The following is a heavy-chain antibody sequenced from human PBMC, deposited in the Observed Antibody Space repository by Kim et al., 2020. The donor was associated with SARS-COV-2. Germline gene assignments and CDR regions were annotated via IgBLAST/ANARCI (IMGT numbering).Heavy chain of an antibody. J-gene: IGHJ6*02. D-gene: IGHD6-19*01. CDR1: GFTFSSYA. CDR3: AKVDRQWLVGYYYYGMDV. V-gene: IGHV3-23*03. CDR2: IYSGGSST. Sequence: GGSLRLSCAASGFTFSSYAMSWVRQAPGKGLEWVSVIYSGGSSTYYADSVKGRFTISRDNSKNTLYLQMNSLRAEDTAEYYCAKVDRQWLVGYYYYGMDVWGQGTTVTVSS.